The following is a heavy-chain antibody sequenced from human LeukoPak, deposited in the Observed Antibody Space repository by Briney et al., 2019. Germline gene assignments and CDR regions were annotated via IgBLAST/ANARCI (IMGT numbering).Heavy chain of an antibody. CDR1: GFTFYNYA. CDR3: AKGSSSSRPYYFDY. CDR2: ITGSGTDT. Sequence: GGSLRLSCAASGFTFYNYAMSWVRQAPGKGLEWVSPITGSGTDTIHADSVKGRFTISRDNSDSTLYLQMNSLRAEDTATYYCAKGSSSSRPYYFDYWAQGTLVTVSS. V-gene: IGHV3-23*01. J-gene: IGHJ4*02. D-gene: IGHD6-6*01.